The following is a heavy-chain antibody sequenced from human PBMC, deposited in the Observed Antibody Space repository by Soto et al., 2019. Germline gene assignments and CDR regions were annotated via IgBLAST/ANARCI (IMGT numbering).Heavy chain of an antibody. CDR3: ARGGYASSYRFDY. J-gene: IGHJ4*02. V-gene: IGHV1-69*06. Sequence: QVQLVQSGAEVKKPGSSVKVSCKASGGTFGSYTLNWVRQAPGQGLEWLGGIMPFIDTSTYAQMLQGRVTITAAKSTSTVYMELSSLKSDDTAVYYCARGGYASSYRFDYWGQGTLVTVSS. CDR2: IMPFIDTS. D-gene: IGHD2-2*01. CDR1: GGTFGSYT.